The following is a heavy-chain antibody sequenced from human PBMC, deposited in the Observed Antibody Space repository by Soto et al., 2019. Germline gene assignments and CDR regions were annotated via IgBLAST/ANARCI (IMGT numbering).Heavy chain of an antibody. Sequence: EVQLVESGGGLVQPGGSLRLSCAASGFTFSSYEMNWVRQAPGKGLEWVSYISSSGSTIYYADSVKGRFTISRDNAKNSLYQQMNSLRAEDTAVYYWARDKRTPRIAVAALDYWGQGPLVTVSS. V-gene: IGHV3-48*03. J-gene: IGHJ4*02. CDR1: GFTFSSYE. D-gene: IGHD6-19*01. CDR2: ISSSGSTI. CDR3: ARDKRTPRIAVAALDY.